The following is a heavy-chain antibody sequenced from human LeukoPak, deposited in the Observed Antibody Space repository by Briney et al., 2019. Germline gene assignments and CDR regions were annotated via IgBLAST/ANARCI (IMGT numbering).Heavy chain of an antibody. J-gene: IGHJ3*02. CDR1: GFTFRIHA. CDR3: ASRSDYDEGPDI. D-gene: IGHD3-22*01. CDR2: ISSSSYI. Sequence: GGSLRLSCAASGFTFRIHAMSWVRQAPGKGLEWVSSISSSSYIYYADSVKGRFTISRDNAKNSLYLQMNSLRAEDTAVYYCASRSDYDEGPDIWGQGTMVTVSS. V-gene: IGHV3-69-1*01.